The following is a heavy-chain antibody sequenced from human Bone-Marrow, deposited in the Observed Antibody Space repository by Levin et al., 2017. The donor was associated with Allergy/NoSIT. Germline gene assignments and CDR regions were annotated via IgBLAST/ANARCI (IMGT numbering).Heavy chain of an antibody. V-gene: IGHV4-39*02. Sequence: SSETLSLTCTVSGGSITSSNYYCGWIRQPPGKGLEWIGSIWYNGNTYYKTSLKNRVTISIDTSRSTFSLKMNSVTAADTAVYYCARGRYSYDASGYYLFDHWGQGTLVTVSS. CDR1: GGSITSSNYY. D-gene: IGHD3-22*01. CDR3: ARGRYSYDASGYYLFDH. CDR2: IWYNGNT. J-gene: IGHJ4*02.